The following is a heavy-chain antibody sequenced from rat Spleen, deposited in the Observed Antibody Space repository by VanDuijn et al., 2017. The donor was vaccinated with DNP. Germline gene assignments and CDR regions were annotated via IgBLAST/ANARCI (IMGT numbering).Heavy chain of an antibody. V-gene: IGHV5S13*01. D-gene: IGHD1-10*01. J-gene: IGHJ3*01. CDR1: GFNFSTYG. CDR2: ISTGGGNT. CDR3: ARGGNNYATWFAY. Sequence: EVQLVESGGGLAQPGRSLKLSCVVSGFNFSTYGMAWVRQAPTQGLEWVASISTGGGNTYYRDSVEGRFTISRDNAESSLYLQMNGLKSDDTATYYCARGGNNYATWFAYWGQGTSVTVSS.